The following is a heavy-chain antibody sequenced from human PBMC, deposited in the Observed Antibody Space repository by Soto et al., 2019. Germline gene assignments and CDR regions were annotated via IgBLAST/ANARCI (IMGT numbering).Heavy chain of an antibody. D-gene: IGHD3-3*01. CDR1: GFTFSSYA. Sequence: GGSLRLSCAASGFTFSSYAMHWVRQAPGKGLEWVAVISYDGSNKYYADSVKGRFTISRDNSKNTLYLQMNSLRAEDTAVYYCARDPTTIFGVVMGNYYFDYWGQGTLVTVSS. CDR2: ISYDGSNK. V-gene: IGHV3-30-3*01. CDR3: ARDPTTIFGVVMGNYYFDY. J-gene: IGHJ4*02.